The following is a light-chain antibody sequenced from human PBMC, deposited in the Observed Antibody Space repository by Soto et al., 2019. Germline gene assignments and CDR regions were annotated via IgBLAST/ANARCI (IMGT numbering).Light chain of an antibody. CDR3: QAWDSSTDVV. J-gene: IGLJ2*01. V-gene: IGLV3-1*01. Sequence: SYELTQPPSVSVSPGQTASITCSGDKLGDKYACWYKQKPGQSPVLVIYQDNKRPSGITERFSGSNSGNTATLTISGTQAMDEADYYCQAWDSSTDVVFGGGTKLTVL. CDR1: KLGDKY. CDR2: QDN.